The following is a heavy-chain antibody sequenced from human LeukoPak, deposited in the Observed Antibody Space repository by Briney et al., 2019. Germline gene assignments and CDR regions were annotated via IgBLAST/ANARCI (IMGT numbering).Heavy chain of an antibody. Sequence: GGSLRLSCTASGFTFSSFEMNWVRQAPGKEPEWISYISRTGTVIYYADSVKGRFTISRDNAKNSLFLRMTDLRVEDTAVYYCARDPRHYGSGTYYNERAQGIDYWGQGTLVTVSS. J-gene: IGHJ4*02. CDR1: GFTFSSFE. CDR3: ARDPRHYGSGTYYNERAQGIDY. D-gene: IGHD3-10*01. V-gene: IGHV3-48*03. CDR2: ISRTGTVI.